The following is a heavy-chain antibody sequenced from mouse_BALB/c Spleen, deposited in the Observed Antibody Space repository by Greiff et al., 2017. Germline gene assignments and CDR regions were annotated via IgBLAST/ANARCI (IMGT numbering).Heavy chain of an antibody. Sequence: EVKLVASGGGLVKPGGSLKLSCAASGFTFSDYYMYWVRQTPEKRLEWVATISDGGSYTYYPDSVKGRFTISRDNAKNNLYLQMSSLKSEDTAMYYCARGYYDNLRYYAMDYWGQGTSVTVSS. CDR2: ISDGGSYT. V-gene: IGHV5-4*02. D-gene: IGHD1-1*02. CDR1: GFTFSDYY. CDR3: ARGYYDNLRYYAMDY. J-gene: IGHJ4*01.